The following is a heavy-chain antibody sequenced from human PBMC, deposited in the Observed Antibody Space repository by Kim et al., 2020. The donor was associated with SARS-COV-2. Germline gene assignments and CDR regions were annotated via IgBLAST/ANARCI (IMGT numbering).Heavy chain of an antibody. J-gene: IGHJ6*02. V-gene: IGHV1-24*01. CDR2: FDPEDGET. Sequence: ASVKVSCKVSGYTLTELSMHWVRQAPGKGLEWMGGFDPEDGETIYAQKFQGRVTMTEDTSTDTAYMELSSLRSEDTAVYYCATTPSLRYFDWSPAPGMDVWGQGTTVTVSS. CDR1: GYTLTELS. D-gene: IGHD3-9*01. CDR3: ATTPSLRYFDWSPAPGMDV.